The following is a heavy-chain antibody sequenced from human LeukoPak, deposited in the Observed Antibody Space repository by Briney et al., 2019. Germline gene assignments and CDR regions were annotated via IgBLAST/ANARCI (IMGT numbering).Heavy chain of an antibody. CDR2: ISSSSSYI. J-gene: IGHJ4*02. CDR3: ARAVASTGGTDY. CDR1: GFTFSSYS. V-gene: IGHV3-21*01. Sequence: RGSLRLSCAASGFTFSSYSMNWVRQAPGKGLEWVSSISSSSSYIYYADSVKGRFTISRDNAKSSLYLQMNSLRAEDTAVYYCARAVASTGGTDYWGQGTLVTVSS. D-gene: IGHD6-19*01.